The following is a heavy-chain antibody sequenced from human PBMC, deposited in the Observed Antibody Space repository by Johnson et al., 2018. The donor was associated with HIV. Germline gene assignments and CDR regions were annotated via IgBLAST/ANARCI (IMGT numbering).Heavy chain of an antibody. CDR3: ARGHCSGAVWLDDGVDI. CDR2: ISYDGSNK. J-gene: IGHJ3*02. D-gene: IGHD2-15*01. CDR1: GFTFSSYA. Sequence: QVQLVESGGGVVQPGRSLRLSCAASGFTFSSYAMHWVRQAPGKGLEWVAVISYDGSNKYYADSVKGRFTISRDTSENTLHVQMNSLSREGTVVSYCARGHCSGAVWLDDGVDIWGQGTVAIVSS. V-gene: IGHV3-30-3*01.